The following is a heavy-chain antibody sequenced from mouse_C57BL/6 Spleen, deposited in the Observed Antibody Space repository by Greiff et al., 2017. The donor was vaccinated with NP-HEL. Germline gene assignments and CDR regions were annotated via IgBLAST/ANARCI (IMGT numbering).Heavy chain of an antibody. CDR3: ARGDGYYNYAMDY. J-gene: IGHJ4*01. V-gene: IGHV7-3*01. CDR2: IRNKANGYTT. D-gene: IGHD2-3*01. Sequence: EVMLVASGGGLVQPGGSLSLSCAASGFTFTDYYMSWVRQPPGKALEWLGFIRNKANGYTTEYSASVKGRFTISRDNSQSILYLQMNALRAEDSATYYCARGDGYYNYAMDYWGQGTSVTVSS. CDR1: GFTFTDYY.